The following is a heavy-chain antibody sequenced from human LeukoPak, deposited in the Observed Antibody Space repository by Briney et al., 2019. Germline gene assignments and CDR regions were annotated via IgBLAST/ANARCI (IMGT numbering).Heavy chain of an antibody. J-gene: IGHJ4*02. CDR2: IGPTGSDR. CDR1: GLTFSTSG. V-gene: IGHV3-21*06. CDR3: ATETNGRHYDY. Sequence: GGSLRLSCTASGLTFSTSGFNWVRQAPGKGLEWVASIGPTGSDRYHADSIKGRFTISRDNANNFLYLQMNSLRAKDTAVYYCATETNGRHYDYWGQGTLLTVSS. D-gene: IGHD1-14*01.